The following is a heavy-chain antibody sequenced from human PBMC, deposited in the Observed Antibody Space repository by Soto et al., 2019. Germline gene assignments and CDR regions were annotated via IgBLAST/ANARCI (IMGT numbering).Heavy chain of an antibody. D-gene: IGHD2-21*02. Sequence: GESLKISCEGSGYSFTSYWIGWVRQMPGKGLEWMGIIYPGDSDTRYSPSFQGQVTISADKSISTAYLQWSSLKASDTAMYYCARLTYCGGDCYSDYYYGMDVWGQGTTVTVSS. CDR3: ARLTYCGGDCYSDYYYGMDV. J-gene: IGHJ6*02. CDR2: IYPGDSDT. V-gene: IGHV5-51*01. CDR1: GYSFTSYW.